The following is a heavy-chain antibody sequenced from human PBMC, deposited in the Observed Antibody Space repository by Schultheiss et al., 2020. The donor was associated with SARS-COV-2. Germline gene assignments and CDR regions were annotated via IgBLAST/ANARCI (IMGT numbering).Heavy chain of an antibody. CDR2: IYHSGST. CDR1: GYSISSGYY. J-gene: IGHJ5*02. V-gene: IGHV4-38-2*01. CDR3: ARGGWFDP. Sequence: SETLSLTCAVSGYSISSGYYWGWIRQPPGKGLEWIGSIYHSGSTYYNPSLKSRVTISVDTSKNQFSLKLSSVTAADTAVYYCARGGWFDPWGQGTLVTVSS.